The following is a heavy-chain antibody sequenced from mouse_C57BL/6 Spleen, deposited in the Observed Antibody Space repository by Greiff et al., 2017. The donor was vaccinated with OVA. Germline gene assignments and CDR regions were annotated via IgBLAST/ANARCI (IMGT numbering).Heavy chain of an antibody. CDR3: ARDDYDDFDY. CDR2: INPNNGGT. Sequence: EVQGVESGPELVKPGASVKMSCKASGYTFTDYNMHWVKQSHGKSLEWIGYINPNNGGTSYNQKFKGKATLTVNKSSSTAYMELRSLTSEDSAVYYCARDDYDDFDYWGQGTTLTVSS. J-gene: IGHJ2*01. CDR1: GYTFTDYN. D-gene: IGHD2-4*01. V-gene: IGHV1-22*01.